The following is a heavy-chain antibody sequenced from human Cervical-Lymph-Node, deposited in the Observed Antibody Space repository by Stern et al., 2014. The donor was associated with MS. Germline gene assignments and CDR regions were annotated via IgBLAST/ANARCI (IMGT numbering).Heavy chain of an antibody. V-gene: IGHV4-39*01. Sequence: QLQLQESGPGLVKPSETLSLTCAVSGDSISSYTHYWAWIRQPPGKGLEWIGSVYYSGATYYNPSLKSRVTISVDTSKNPFSLGLNSVTAADTAVYYCAKHACTGAACPFDLWGQGTLVTVSS. CDR2: VYYSGAT. D-gene: IGHD2-8*02. CDR1: GDSISSYTHY. J-gene: IGHJ4*02. CDR3: AKHACTGAACPFDL.